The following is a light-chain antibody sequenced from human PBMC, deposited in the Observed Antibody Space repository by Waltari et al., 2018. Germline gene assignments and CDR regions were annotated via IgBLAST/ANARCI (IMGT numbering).Light chain of an antibody. V-gene: IGKV3-15*01. J-gene: IGKJ4*01. Sequence: EIVMTQSPATLSVSPGERATLSCRASQSVSSNLAWYQQKPGQAPRLLIYGASTRATDIPARFSGSVSGAEFTLTISSLQSEDFAVYYCQQYDNWPPLTFGGGTKVEIK. CDR2: GAS. CDR3: QQYDNWPPLT. CDR1: QSVSSN.